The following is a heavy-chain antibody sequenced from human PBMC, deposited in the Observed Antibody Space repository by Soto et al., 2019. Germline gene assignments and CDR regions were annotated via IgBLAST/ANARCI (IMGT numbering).Heavy chain of an antibody. CDR3: ARDTPLPTMIVATWWFDP. V-gene: IGHV1-18*01. J-gene: IGHJ5*02. CDR2: ISAYNGNT. Sequence: QVQLVQSGAEVKKPGASVKVSCKASGYTFTSYGISWVRQAPGQGLEWMGWISAYNGNTNYAQKLQGRVTMTTDTSTSTAFMELRSLRSDDTAVYYCARDTPLPTMIVATWWFDPWGQGTLVTVSS. D-gene: IGHD3-22*01. CDR1: GYTFTSYG.